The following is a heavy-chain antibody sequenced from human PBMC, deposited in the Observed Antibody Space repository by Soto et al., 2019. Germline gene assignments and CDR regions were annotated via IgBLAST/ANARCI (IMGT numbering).Heavy chain of an antibody. V-gene: IGHV3-11*01. CDR1: GFTFRDYY. CDR2: ISSSGSTI. CDR3: ARILEWLFIDY. D-gene: IGHD3-3*01. J-gene: IGHJ4*02. Sequence: GGALRPSCAAPGFTFRDYYMSWVRQAPGKGLEWVSYISSSGSTIYYADSVKGRFTISRDNAKNSLYLQMNSLRAEDTAVYYCARILEWLFIDYWGQGTLVTVSS.